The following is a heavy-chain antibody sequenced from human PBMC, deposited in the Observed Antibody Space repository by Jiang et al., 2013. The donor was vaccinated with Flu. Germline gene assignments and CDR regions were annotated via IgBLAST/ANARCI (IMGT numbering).Heavy chain of an antibody. V-gene: IGHV6-1*01. J-gene: IGHJ6*02. Sequence: QTLSLTCAISGTVSLATVLLRNWIEARPIETALRCVGRTYYRSKWYNDYAVSVKSRITINPDTSKNQFSLQLNSVTPEDTAVYYCARDNGPPAAIYYYYGMDVWGQGTTVTVSS. CDR2: TYYRSKWYN. CDR3: ARDNGPPAAIYYYYGMDV. CDR1: GTVSLATVLL. D-gene: IGHD2-2*01.